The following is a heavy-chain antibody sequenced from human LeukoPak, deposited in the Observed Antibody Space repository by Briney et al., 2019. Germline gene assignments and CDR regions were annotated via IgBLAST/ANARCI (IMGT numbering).Heavy chain of an antibody. Sequence: GGSLRLSCAASGFTFSSYSMNWVRQAPGKGLEWVSSISSSNSYIYYADSVKGRFTTSRDNAKNSLYLQMNSLRAEDTAVYYCARPYYYDSSGYYGYWGQGTLVTVSS. CDR1: GFTFSSYS. CDR2: ISSSNSYI. D-gene: IGHD3-22*01. J-gene: IGHJ4*02. V-gene: IGHV3-21*01. CDR3: ARPYYYDSSGYYGY.